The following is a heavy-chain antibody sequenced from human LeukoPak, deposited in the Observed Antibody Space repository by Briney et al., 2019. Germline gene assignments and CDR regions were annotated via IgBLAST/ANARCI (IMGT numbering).Heavy chain of an antibody. CDR3: AREKDSYGLESNWFDP. V-gene: IGHV1-69*04. J-gene: IGHJ5*02. D-gene: IGHD5-18*01. CDR2: IIPILGIA. CDR1: GGTFTSYT. Sequence: SVKVSCKASGGTFTSYTISWVRQSPGQGLVGMGRIIPILGIANYAQKFQGRVTITADKSTSTAYMELSSLRSEDTAVYYCAREKDSYGLESNWFDPWGQGTLVTVSS.